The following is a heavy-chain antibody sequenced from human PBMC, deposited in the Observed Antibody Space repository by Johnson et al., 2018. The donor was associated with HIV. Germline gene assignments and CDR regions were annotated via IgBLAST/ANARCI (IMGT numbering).Heavy chain of an antibody. Sequence: QLVESGGALVQPGRSLRLSCAPSGFTFDDYAMHWVRQAPGKGLEWVSGISWSSGSIGYADSVKCRFTISRDNAKNSLYLQMNSLRAEDTALYYCAKDKLGSSSFAFDIWGQGTMVTVSS. CDR3: AKDKLGSSSFAFDI. J-gene: IGHJ3*02. V-gene: IGHV3-9*01. CDR2: ISWSSGSI. CDR1: GFTFDDYA. D-gene: IGHD6-13*01.